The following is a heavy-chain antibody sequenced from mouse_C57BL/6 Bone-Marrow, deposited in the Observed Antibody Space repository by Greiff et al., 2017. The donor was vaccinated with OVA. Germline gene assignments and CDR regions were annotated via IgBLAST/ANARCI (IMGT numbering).Heavy chain of an antibody. CDR3: ARDRGYGSTYYAMDY. D-gene: IGHD1-1*01. V-gene: IGHV5-4*01. CDR1: GFTFSSYA. J-gene: IGHJ4*01. CDR2: ISDGGSYT. Sequence: EVKLMESGGGLVKPGGSLKLSCAASGFTFSSYAMSWVRQTPEKRLEWVATISDGGSYTYYPDNVKGRFTISRDNAKNNLYLQMSHLKSEDTAMYYCARDRGYGSTYYAMDYWGQGTSVTVSS.